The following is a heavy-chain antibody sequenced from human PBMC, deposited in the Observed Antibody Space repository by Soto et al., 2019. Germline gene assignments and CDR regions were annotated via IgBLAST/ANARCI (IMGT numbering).Heavy chain of an antibody. Sequence: GGSLRLSCAASGFTFDDYAMHWVRQAPGKGLEWVSGISWNSGSIGYADSVKGRFTVSRANAKNSLYLQMNSLRAEDTALYYCAKAALSFLGYCSSTSCYGAFDIWGQGTMVTVSS. CDR2: ISWNSGSI. J-gene: IGHJ3*02. D-gene: IGHD2-2*01. CDR1: GFTFDDYA. V-gene: IGHV3-9*01. CDR3: AKAALSFLGYCSSTSCYGAFDI.